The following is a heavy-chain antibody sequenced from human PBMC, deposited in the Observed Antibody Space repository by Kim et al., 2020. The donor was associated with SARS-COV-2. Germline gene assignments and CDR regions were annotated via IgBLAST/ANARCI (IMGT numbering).Heavy chain of an antibody. CDR3: ARRTALGSECFDY. J-gene: IGHJ4*02. CDR2: IYYSGST. Sequence: SETLSLTCTVSGGSISSSSYYWGWIRQRPGQGLEWIGSIYYSGSTYYNPSLKSRVTISVDTSKNQFSLKLSSVTAAVTAVYYCARRTALGSECFDYWGQGTLVTVSS. D-gene: IGHD5-18*01. CDR1: GGSISSSSYY. V-gene: IGHV4-39*01.